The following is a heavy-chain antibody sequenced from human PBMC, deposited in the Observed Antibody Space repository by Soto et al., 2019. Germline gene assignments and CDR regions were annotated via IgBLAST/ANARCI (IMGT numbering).Heavy chain of an antibody. CDR3: ATVTGWKYSFDP. CDR2: FDPEDGET. Sequence: ASVKVSCKVSGYTLNELSMHWVRQAPGKGLEWMGGFDPEDGETIYAQKFQGRVTMTEDTSTDTAYMELSSLRSEDTAVYYCATVTGWKYSFDPWGQGTLVTVSS. CDR1: GYTLNELS. D-gene: IGHD1-1*01. V-gene: IGHV1-24*01. J-gene: IGHJ5*02.